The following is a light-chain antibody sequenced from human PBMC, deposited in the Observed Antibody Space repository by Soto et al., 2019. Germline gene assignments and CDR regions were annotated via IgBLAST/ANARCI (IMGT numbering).Light chain of an antibody. J-gene: IGLJ1*01. CDR1: SSDVGNYKY. V-gene: IGLV2-14*01. Sequence: QSALTQPASVSGSPGQSITNSCTGTSSDVGNYKYVSWYQQHPGKAPKLMIYEVSNRPSGVSNRFSGSKSGNTASLTISGLQAEDGTDYYCFSYTSSGTYVFGTGTK. CDR2: EVS. CDR3: FSYTSSGTYV.